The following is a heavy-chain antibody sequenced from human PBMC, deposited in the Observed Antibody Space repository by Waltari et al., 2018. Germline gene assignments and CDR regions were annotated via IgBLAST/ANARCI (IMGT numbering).Heavy chain of an antibody. D-gene: IGHD3-9*01. CDR2: IIPIFGTA. CDR1: GGTFSSYA. J-gene: IGHJ4*02. V-gene: IGHV1-69*08. Sequence: QVQLVQSGAEVKKPGSSVKVSCKASGGTFSSYAISWVRQAPGQGLEWMGRIIPIFGTANYAQKFQGRVTITADKSTSTAYMELSSLRSEDTAVYYCARDERDILTGYYPLYYFDYWGQGTLVTVSS. CDR3: ARDERDILTGYYPLYYFDY.